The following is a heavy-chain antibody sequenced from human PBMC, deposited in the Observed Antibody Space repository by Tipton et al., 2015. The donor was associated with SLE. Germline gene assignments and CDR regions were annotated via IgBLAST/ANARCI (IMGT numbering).Heavy chain of an antibody. CDR1: GYTFTSYC. J-gene: IGHJ6*03. CDR2: ISGYNGNT. CDR3: ARLGDWDFYYYMDV. V-gene: IGHV1-18*01. D-gene: IGHD3-16*01. Sequence: GPEVKKPGASVKVSCKASGYTFTSYCITWVRQAPGQGLEWMGWISGYNGNTNYAQKLQGRVTMTTDTSTSTAYMELRSLRSDDTAVYYCARLGDWDFYYYMDVWGKGTTVTVSS.